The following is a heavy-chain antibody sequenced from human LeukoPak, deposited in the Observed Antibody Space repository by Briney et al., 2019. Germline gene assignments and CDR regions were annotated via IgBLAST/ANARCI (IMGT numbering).Heavy chain of an antibody. CDR3: ARKSGSYSPKQNAFDI. J-gene: IGHJ3*02. D-gene: IGHD1-26*01. Sequence: SETLSLTCTVSGGSISSYYWSWIRQPPGKGLEWVGYIYYSGSTNYNPSLKSRVTISVDTSKNQFSLKLSSVTAADTAVYYCARKSGSYSPKQNAFDIWGQGTMVNVSS. CDR2: IYYSGST. CDR1: GGSISSYY. V-gene: IGHV4-59*01.